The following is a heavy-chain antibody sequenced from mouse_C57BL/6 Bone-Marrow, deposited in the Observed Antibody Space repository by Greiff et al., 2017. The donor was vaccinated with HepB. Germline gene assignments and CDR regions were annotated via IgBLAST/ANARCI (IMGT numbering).Heavy chain of an antibody. CDR1: GFTFSDAW. Sequence: EVMLVESGGGLVQPGGSMKLSCAASGFTFSDAWMDWVRQSPEKGLEWVAEIRNKANNHATYYAESVKGRFTISRDDSKSSVYLQMNSLRAEDTGIYYCTRRDYYDYGWFAYWGQGTLVTVSA. CDR2: IRNKANNHAT. V-gene: IGHV6-6*01. J-gene: IGHJ3*01. D-gene: IGHD2-4*01. CDR3: TRRDYYDYGWFAY.